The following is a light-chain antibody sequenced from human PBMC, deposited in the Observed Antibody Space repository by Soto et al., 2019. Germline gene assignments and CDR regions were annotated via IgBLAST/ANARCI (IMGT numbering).Light chain of an antibody. CDR2: GAS. CDR1: QGVSRK. CDR3: QQYGGSPIT. Sequence: DIIMTQSPATLSVAPGERVTFSCRASQGVSRKLAWYQHKPGQAPRLLISGASTGATGIPARFSGSGSGTEFTLTISSLQSEDCALYYCQQYGGSPITFGQGTRLEIK. V-gene: IGKV3-15*01. J-gene: IGKJ5*01.